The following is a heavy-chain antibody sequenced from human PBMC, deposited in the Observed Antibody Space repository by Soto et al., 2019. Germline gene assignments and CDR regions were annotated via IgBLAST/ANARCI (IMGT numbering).Heavy chain of an antibody. J-gene: IGHJ4*02. CDR1: GDSVTISDYY. CDR2: IHYSGST. D-gene: IGHD3-22*01. V-gene: IGHV4-39*01. CDR3: AAHDSGGYYAEY. Sequence: QLQLQESGPGLVKPSETLSLTCTVSGDSVTISDYYWGWIRQPPGKGLEWIGSIHYSGSTCYNPSLKSRVPISGDTSKKQFSLKLTSVTAADAAVYYCAAHDSGGYYAEYWGQGTLVTVSA.